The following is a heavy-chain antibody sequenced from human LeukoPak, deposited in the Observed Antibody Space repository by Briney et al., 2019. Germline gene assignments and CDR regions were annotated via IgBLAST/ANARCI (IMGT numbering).Heavy chain of an antibody. CDR1: GGSFSGYY. J-gene: IGHJ5*02. D-gene: IGHD3-10*01. V-gene: IGHV4-34*01. CDR3: ARPLMYYYGSETYFWFDP. CDR2: INHSGST. Sequence: SETLSLTCAVYGGSFSGYYWSWIRQPPGKGLEWIGEINHSGSTNYNPSLKSRVTISVDTSKNQFSLKLSSVTAADTAVYYCARPLMYYYGSETYFWFDPWGQGTLVTVSS.